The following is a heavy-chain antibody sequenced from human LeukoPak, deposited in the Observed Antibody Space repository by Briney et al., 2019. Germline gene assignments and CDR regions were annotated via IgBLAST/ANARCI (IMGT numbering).Heavy chain of an antibody. D-gene: IGHD3-3*01. Sequence: SETLSLTCAVYGGSFSGYYWSWIRQPPGKRLEWIGEINHSGSTNYNPSLKSRVTISVDTSKNQFSLKLSSVTAADTAVYYCARRSGPFGVVIKRSSHGPIGYWGQGTLVTVSS. CDR2: INHSGST. CDR3: ARRSGPFGVVIKRSSHGPIGY. J-gene: IGHJ4*02. CDR1: GGSFSGYY. V-gene: IGHV4-34*01.